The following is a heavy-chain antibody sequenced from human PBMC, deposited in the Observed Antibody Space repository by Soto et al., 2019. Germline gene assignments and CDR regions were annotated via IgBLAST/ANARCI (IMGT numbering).Heavy chain of an antibody. V-gene: IGHV1-18*01. CDR2: SSAYNGYT. CDR3: ASDPISRGRSSDGMDI. CDR1: GYTFSTYS. D-gene: IGHD3-10*01. Sequence: QFQLVQSGAEVKQSGASVRISCKASGYTFSTYSVSWVRQAPGHGLEWMGWSSAYNGYTNYAQNLQGRRTMTTDTSTNTAHTELRSLRFDDTAVYYFASDPISRGRSSDGMDIGGQGPTLAVSS. J-gene: IGHJ6*01.